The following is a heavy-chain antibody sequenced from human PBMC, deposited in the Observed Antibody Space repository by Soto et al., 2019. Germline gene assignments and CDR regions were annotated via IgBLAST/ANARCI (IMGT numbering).Heavy chain of an antibody. CDR3: AHRIVNRGLDY. J-gene: IGHJ4*02. Sequence: QITLKESGPTLVKPTQTLTLTCTLSGSSLSTNGVGVGWIRQPPGKALEWLAVTHWNDDNHYSPSLRSRLTITKDTSKDQVVLTMTNMDPVDTATYYCAHRIVNRGLDYWGQGTLVTVSS. D-gene: IGHD2-21*01. CDR2: THWNDDN. V-gene: IGHV2-5*01. CDR1: GSSLSTNGVG.